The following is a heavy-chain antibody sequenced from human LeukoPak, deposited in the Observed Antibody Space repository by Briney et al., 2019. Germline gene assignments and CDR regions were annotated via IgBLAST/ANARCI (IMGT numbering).Heavy chain of an antibody. J-gene: IGHJ4*02. V-gene: IGHV3-23*01. D-gene: IGHD6-13*01. Sequence: GGSLRLSCAASGFTFSNAWMSWVRQTPGKGLECVAPISGSGGSTYYADSVRGRFTVSRDNSKNMLYLQMNSLRVEDTAVYYCAKSPAGSSWPSIDYWGQGTLVAVSS. CDR3: AKSPAGSSWPSIDY. CDR2: ISGSGGST. CDR1: GFTFSNAW.